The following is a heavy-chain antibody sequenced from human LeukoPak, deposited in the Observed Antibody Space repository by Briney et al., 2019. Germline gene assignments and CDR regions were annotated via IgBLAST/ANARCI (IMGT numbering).Heavy chain of an antibody. J-gene: IGHJ4*02. D-gene: IGHD1-26*01. V-gene: IGHV4-59*01. CDR2: IYHSGTT. CDR1: GGSISSYY. Sequence: SETLSLTCTVSGGSISSYYWSWIRQPPGKGPEWIGYIYHSGTTNYNPSLKSRVTISVDTSKSQFSLKLSSVTAADTAIYYCARNIVGPRQVDYWGQGTLVTVSS. CDR3: ARNIVGPRQVDY.